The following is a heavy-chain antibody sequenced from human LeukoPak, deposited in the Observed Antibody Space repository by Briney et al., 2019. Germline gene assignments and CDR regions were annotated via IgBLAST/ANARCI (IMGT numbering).Heavy chain of an antibody. CDR2: ISYDGSNK. V-gene: IGHV3-30*18. CDR3: AKSLGFLDY. CDR1: GFTFSSYG. Sequence: GGSLRLSCAASGFTFSSYGMHWVRQAPGKGLEWVAVISYDGSNKYYADSVKGRFTTSRDNSKNTLYLQMNSLRAEDTAVYYCAKSLGFLDYWGQETLVTVSS. J-gene: IGHJ4*02. D-gene: IGHD3-3*01.